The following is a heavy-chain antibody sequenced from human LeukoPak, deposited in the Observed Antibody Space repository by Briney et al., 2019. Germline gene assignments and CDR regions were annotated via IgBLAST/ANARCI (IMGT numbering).Heavy chain of an antibody. J-gene: IGHJ4*02. CDR3: ARSGRKAARRGGGFDY. CDR1: GGSISSSSYY. V-gene: IGHV4-39*07. CDR2: INHSGST. D-gene: IGHD6-6*01. Sequence: SETLSLTCTVSGGSISSSSYYWGWIRQPPGKGLEWIGEINHSGSTNYNPSLKSRVTISVDTSKNQFSLKLSSVTAADTAVYYCARSGRKAARRGGGFDYWGQGTLVTVSS.